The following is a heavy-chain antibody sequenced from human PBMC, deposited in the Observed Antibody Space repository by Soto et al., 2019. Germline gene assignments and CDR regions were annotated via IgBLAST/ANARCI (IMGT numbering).Heavy chain of an antibody. J-gene: IGHJ4*02. D-gene: IGHD1-26*01. V-gene: IGHV4-4*02. Sequence: SETLSLTCAVSGGSISSSNCWSWVRQPPGKGLEWIGEIYHSVSTNYNPSLKSRVNISVDKSKNQFSLKLSSVTAADTAVYYCERCGLGFSFDCCGQGTLVVVCS. CDR1: GGSISSSNC. CDR3: ERCGLGFSFDC. CDR2: IYHSVST.